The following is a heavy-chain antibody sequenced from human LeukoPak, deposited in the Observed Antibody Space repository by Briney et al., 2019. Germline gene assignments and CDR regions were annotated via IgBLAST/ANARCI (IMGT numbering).Heavy chain of an antibody. CDR3: ARGVGSSWFVP. D-gene: IGHD3-3*01. CDR2: IKSLTGET. CDR1: GYTFIDYH. Sequence: ASVKVSCKASGYTFIDYHIHWIRQAPGQGLEWMGWIKSLTGETKSAQKFQGRVTMTRDTSISTAYMELSSLTSDDTAIYYCARGVGSSWFVPWGQGTLVTVSS. V-gene: IGHV1-2*02. J-gene: IGHJ5*02.